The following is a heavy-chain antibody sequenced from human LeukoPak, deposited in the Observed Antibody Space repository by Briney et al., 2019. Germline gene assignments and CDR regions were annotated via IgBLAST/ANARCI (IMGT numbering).Heavy chain of an antibody. CDR3: AKRSYYDSSGYYYYYYYGMDV. J-gene: IGHJ6*02. Sequence: PGGSLRLSCAASGFTFSSYAMSWVRQAPGKGLEWVSAISGSGGSTYYADSVKGRFTISRDNSKNTLYLQMNSLRAEDTAVYYCAKRSYYDSSGYYYYYYYGMDVWGQGTTVTVSS. CDR1: GFTFSSYA. CDR2: ISGSGGST. D-gene: IGHD3-22*01. V-gene: IGHV3-23*01.